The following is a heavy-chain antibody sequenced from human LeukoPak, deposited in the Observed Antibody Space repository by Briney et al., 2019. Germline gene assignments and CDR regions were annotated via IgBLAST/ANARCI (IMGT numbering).Heavy chain of an antibody. CDR1: GGSVSSGSYY. Sequence: KPSETLSLTCTVSGGSVSSGSYYWSWIRQPAGKGLEWIGHIYTSGSTNYNPSLKSRVTISVDTSKNQFSLKLTSVTAADTAVYYCARGPEVLLWFGEFTRSFDPWGQGTLVTVSS. J-gene: IGHJ5*02. V-gene: IGHV4-61*09. CDR3: ARGPEVLLWFGEFTRSFDP. CDR2: IYTSGST. D-gene: IGHD3-10*01.